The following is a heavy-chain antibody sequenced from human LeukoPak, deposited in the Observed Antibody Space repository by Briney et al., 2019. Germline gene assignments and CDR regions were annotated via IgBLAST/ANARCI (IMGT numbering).Heavy chain of an antibody. Sequence: ASVKVSCKVSGYTLTELSMHWVRQAPGKGLEWMGGFDPEDGDTIYAQKCQGRVTMTEDTSTDTAYMELSSLRSDDTAVYYCARGPTGDGSGFDPWGQGTLVTVSS. CDR3: ARGPTGDGSGFDP. J-gene: IGHJ5*02. V-gene: IGHV1-24*01. D-gene: IGHD7-27*01. CDR2: FDPEDGDT. CDR1: GYTLTELS.